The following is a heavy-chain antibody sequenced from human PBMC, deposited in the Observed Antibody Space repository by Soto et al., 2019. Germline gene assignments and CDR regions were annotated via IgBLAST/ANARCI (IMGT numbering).Heavy chain of an antibody. CDR2: ISSSSSYT. CDR3: ARPNTKRGIGPGDAFDI. J-gene: IGHJ3*02. V-gene: IGHV3-11*06. D-gene: IGHD7-27*01. CDR1: GFTFSDYY. Sequence: GGSLRLSCAASGFTFSDYYMSWIRQAPGKGLEWVSYISSSSSYTNYADSVKGRFTISRDNAKNSLYLQMNSLRAEDTAVYYCARPNTKRGIGPGDAFDIWGQGTMVTVSS.